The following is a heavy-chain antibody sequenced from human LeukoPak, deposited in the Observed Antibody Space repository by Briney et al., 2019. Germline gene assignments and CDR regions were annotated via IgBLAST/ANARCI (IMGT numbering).Heavy chain of an antibody. Sequence: GGSLRLSCAASGFTFSIYGMHWVRPAPGKGLEWVAVIWYDGSNKYYAESVKGRFTISRDNSQNTLYLQMNSLRAEDTAVYYCARGFVVVVPAKTSNWFDPWGQGTLVTVSS. D-gene: IGHD2-2*01. V-gene: IGHV3-33*01. CDR2: IWYDGSNK. J-gene: IGHJ5*02. CDR3: ARGFVVVVPAKTSNWFDP. CDR1: GFTFSIYG.